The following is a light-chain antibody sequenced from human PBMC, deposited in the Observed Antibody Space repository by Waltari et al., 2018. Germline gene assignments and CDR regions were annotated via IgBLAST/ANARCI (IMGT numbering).Light chain of an antibody. V-gene: IGLV1-47*01. J-gene: IGLJ3*02. CDR1: SSNIGSNY. CDR3: AAWDDSLSGHWV. Sequence: QSVLTQPPSASGTPGQRVTISCSGSSSNIGSNYVYWYQQIPETAPQLLSYRNNQRPSGVRDRFSGSKSGTSASLAISGLRSEDEADYYCAAWDDSLSGHWVFGGGTKLTVL. CDR2: RNN.